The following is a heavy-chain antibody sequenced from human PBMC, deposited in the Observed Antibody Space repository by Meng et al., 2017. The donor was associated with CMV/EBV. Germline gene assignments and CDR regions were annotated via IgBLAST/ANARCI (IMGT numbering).Heavy chain of an antibody. CDR3: AEGGESGYDWHFDY. CDR2: IIPIFGTA. Sequence: SVKVSCKASGGTFSSYAISWVRQAPGQGLEWMGGIIPIFGTANYAQKFQGRVTITTDESTSTAYMELSSLRSEDTAVYYCAEGGESGYDWHFDYWGQGTLVTSPQ. J-gene: IGHJ4*02. CDR1: GGTFSSYA. V-gene: IGHV1-69*05. D-gene: IGHD5-12*01.